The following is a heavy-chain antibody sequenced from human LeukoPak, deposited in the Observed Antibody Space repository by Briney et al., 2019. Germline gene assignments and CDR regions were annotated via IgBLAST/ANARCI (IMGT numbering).Heavy chain of an antibody. CDR2: ISAYNRNT. D-gene: IGHD2-2*01. J-gene: IGHJ4*02. CDR1: GYTFTSFG. CDR3: ARALFPYCSSTSCHSGYFDY. Sequence: ASVKVSCKASGYTFTSFGISWVRQAPGQGLEWMGWISAYNRNTNYAQKLQGRVTMTTDTSTSTAYMELRSLRSDDTAVYYCARALFPYCSSTSCHSGYFDYWGQGTLVTVSS. V-gene: IGHV1-18*01.